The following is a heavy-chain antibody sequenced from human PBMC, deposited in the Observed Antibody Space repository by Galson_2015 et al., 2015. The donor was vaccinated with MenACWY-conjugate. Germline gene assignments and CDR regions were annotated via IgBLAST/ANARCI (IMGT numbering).Heavy chain of an antibody. V-gene: IGHV3-53*01. CDR3: AKEGAARTFREEFDY. CDR1: GFTVSSNY. CDR2: IYSGGWT. J-gene: IGHJ4*02. Sequence: SLRLSCAVSGFTVSSNYMGWVRQAPGQGLEWVSLIYSGGWTNYADSVKGRFTISRDDSKNTLYLQMNSLRAEDTAVYYCAKEGAARTFREEFDYWGQGTLVTVSS. D-gene: IGHD5-24*01.